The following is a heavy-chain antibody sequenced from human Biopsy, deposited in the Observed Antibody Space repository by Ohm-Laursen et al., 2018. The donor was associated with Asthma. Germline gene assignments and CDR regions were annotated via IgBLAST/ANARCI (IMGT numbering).Heavy chain of an antibody. J-gene: IGHJ4*02. V-gene: IGHV1-69*13. CDR3: ARKAGSCISRTCYSLDF. Sequence: SVKVSCKSLGGTFNTYVIGWVRQAPGQGLEWMGGINSVFGTTNYPQKFQDRVTITADDSTSTVYMELSSLRSEDTAVYYCARKAGSCISRTCYSLDFWGQRTLVTVSS. CDR2: INSVFGTT. CDR1: GGTFNTYV. D-gene: IGHD2-2*01.